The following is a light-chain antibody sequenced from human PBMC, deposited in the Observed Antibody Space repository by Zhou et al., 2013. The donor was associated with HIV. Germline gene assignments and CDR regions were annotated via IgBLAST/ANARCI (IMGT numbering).Light chain of an antibody. CDR2: GAS. CDR3: QQYGSSPWT. Sequence: NVLTQPPGTLSLSPGERVTLSCRASQSVSSSYLAWYQQKPGQAPRLLIYGASSRATGIPDRFTGSGSGSEFTLTISRLEPEDFAVYYCQQYGSSPWTFGQGTKVEIK. V-gene: IGKV3-20*01. J-gene: IGKJ1*01. CDR1: QSVSSSY.